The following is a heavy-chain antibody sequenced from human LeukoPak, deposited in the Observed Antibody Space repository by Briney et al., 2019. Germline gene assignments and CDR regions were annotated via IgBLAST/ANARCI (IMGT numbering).Heavy chain of an antibody. J-gene: IGHJ4*02. D-gene: IGHD3-10*01. CDR3: AREAGITMVRGVIDY. CDR2: INAGNGNT. V-gene: IGHV1-3*03. CDR1: GYTFTSYA. Sequence: ASVKVSCKASGYTFTSYAMHWVRQAPGQRLEWMGWINAGNGNTKYSQEFQGRVTITRDTSASTAYMELSSLRSEDMAVYYCAREAGITMVRGVIDYWGQGTLVTVSS.